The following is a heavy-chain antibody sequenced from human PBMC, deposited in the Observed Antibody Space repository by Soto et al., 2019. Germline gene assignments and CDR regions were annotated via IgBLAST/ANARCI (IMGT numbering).Heavy chain of an antibody. CDR1: GYTLTELS. V-gene: IGHV1-24*01. J-gene: IGHJ6*03. CDR3: ATVPADRYYYYYYMDV. CDR2: FDPEDGET. Sequence: ASVKVSCKVSGYTLTELSMHWVRQAPGKGLEWMGGFDPEDGETIYAQKSQGRVTMTEDTSTDTAYMELSSLRSEDTAVYYCATVPADRYYYYYYMDVWGKGTTVTVSS.